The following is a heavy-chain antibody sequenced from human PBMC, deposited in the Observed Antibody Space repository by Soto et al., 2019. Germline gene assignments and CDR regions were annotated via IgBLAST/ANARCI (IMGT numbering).Heavy chain of an antibody. CDR2: IYHSGST. D-gene: IGHD5-18*01. J-gene: IGHJ5*02. CDR3: AKDSGYNYGDFRWFDP. Sequence: PSETLSLTCAVSGGSISSSNWWSWVRQPPGKGLEWIGEIYHSGSTNYNPSLKSRVTISVDTSKSQFSLKLSSVTAADTAVYYCAKDSGYNYGDFRWFDPWGQGTLVTVSS. V-gene: IGHV4-4*02. CDR1: GGSISSSNW.